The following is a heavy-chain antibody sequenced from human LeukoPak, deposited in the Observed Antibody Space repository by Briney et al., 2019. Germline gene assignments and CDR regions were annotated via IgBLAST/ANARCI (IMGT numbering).Heavy chain of an antibody. V-gene: IGHV1-2*02. D-gene: IGHD6-19*01. CDR2: INPNSGGT. CDR3: ASTLPSGWSWDYFDY. CDR1: GYTFTGYY. Sequence: ASVKVSCKASGYTFTGYYMHWVRQAPGRGLEWMGWINPNSGGTNYAQKFQGRVTMTRDTSISTAYMELSRLRSDDTAVYYCASTLPSGWSWDYFDYWGQGTLVTVSS. J-gene: IGHJ4*02.